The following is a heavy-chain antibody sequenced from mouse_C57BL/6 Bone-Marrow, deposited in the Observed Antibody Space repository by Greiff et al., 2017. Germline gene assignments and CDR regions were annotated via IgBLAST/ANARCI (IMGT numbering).Heavy chain of an antibody. CDR2: IYPRSGNT. J-gene: IGHJ1*03. CDR3: ARCEYGSWYFDV. D-gene: IGHD1-2*01. CDR1: GYTFTSYG. Sequence: VQLQQSGAELARPGASVKLSCKASGYTFTSYGISWVKQRTGQGLEWIGEIYPRSGNTYYNEKFKGKATLTADKSSSTAYMELRSLTSEDSAVYFCARCEYGSWYFDVWGTGTTVTVSS. V-gene: IGHV1-81*01.